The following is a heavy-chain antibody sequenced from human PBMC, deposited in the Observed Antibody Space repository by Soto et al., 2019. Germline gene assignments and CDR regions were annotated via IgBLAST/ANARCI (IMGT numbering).Heavy chain of an antibody. V-gene: IGHV3-23*01. J-gene: IGHJ4*02. CDR1: GFTFSSYA. CDR3: AKVIYARRFDY. D-gene: IGHD2-2*01. CDR2: ISGSGGST. Sequence: EVQLLESGGGLVQPGGSLRLSCAASGFTFSSYAMSWFRQAPGKGLEWVSAISGSGGSTYYADSVKGRFTISSDNSKHTLYLQMNSLRAEDTAVYYCAKVIYARRFDYWGQGTLVTVSS.